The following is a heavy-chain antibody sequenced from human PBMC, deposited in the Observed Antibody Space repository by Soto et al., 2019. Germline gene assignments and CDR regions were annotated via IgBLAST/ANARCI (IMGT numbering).Heavy chain of an antibody. CDR1: GGSISSSSYY. CDR3: VRRRDGYKIYYYYGMDV. D-gene: IGHD5-12*01. J-gene: IGHJ6*02. V-gene: IGHV4-39*01. Sequence: QLQLQESGPGLVKPSETLSLTCTVSGGSISSSSYYWGWIRQPPGKGLEWIGSIYYSGSTYYNPSLKSRVTISVDTSKNQFSLKLSSVTAADTAVYYCVRRRDGYKIYYYYGMDVWGQGTTVTVSS. CDR2: IYYSGST.